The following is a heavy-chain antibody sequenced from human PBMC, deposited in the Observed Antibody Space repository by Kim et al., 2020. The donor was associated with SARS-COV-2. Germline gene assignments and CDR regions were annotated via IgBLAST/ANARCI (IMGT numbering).Heavy chain of an antibody. V-gene: IGHV4-59*01. CDR1: GGSISSYY. Sequence: SETLSLTCTVSGGSISSYYWSWIRQPPGKGLEWIGYIYYSGGTNYNPSLKSRVTISVDTSKNQFSLKLSSVTAADTAVYYCARTGIWFALDYWGQGTLVTVSS. CDR2: IYYSGGT. D-gene: IGHD1-1*01. CDR3: ARTGIWFALDY. J-gene: IGHJ4*02.